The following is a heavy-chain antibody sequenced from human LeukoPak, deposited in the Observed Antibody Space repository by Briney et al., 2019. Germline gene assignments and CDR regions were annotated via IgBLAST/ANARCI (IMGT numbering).Heavy chain of an antibody. J-gene: IGHJ4*02. CDR2: FSYSGGT. D-gene: IGHD5-18*01. Sequence: SETLSLTCTASGVTFSSYYWSWLRQPPGKGLEWIGYFSYSGGTNYSPSLKSRVTISVDTSKNQFSLKLSSVTAADTAMYYCASHGGYRGIDYWGQGTLVTVSS. CDR1: GVTFSSYY. CDR3: ASHGGYRGIDY. V-gene: IGHV4-59*08.